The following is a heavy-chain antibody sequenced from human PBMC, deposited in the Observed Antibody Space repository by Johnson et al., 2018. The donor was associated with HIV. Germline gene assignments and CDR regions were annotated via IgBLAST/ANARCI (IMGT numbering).Heavy chain of an antibody. J-gene: IGHJ3*02. V-gene: IGHV3-30*04. Sequence: VQLVESGGGLVQPGGSLRLSCAASGFTFSSYAMHWVRQAPGKGLEWVAGISYDGSKEYYVDSVKGRFTISRDNSKNTLYLQMNSLRTEDTAVYYFAKAHCPGWDGFDIWGQGTMVTVSS. CDR2: ISYDGSKE. D-gene: IGHD2-21*01. CDR1: GFTFSSYA. CDR3: AKAHCPGWDGFDI.